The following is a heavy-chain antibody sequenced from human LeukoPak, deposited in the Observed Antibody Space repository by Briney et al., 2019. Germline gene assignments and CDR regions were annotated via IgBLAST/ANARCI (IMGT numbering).Heavy chain of an antibody. D-gene: IGHD6-13*01. CDR1: GGSFSGYY. CDR2: INHSGST. CDR3: ARSRAAAGKDY. V-gene: IGHV4-34*01. J-gene: IGHJ4*02. Sequence: SETLSLTCAVYGGSFSGYYWSWIRQPPGKGLEWIGEINHSGSTNYNPSLKSRVTISVDTSKNQFSLKLSSVTAADTAVCYCARSRAAAGKDYWGQGTLVTVSS.